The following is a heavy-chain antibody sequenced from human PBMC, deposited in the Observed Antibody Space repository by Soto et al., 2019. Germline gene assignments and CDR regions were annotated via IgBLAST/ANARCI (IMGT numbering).Heavy chain of an antibody. D-gene: IGHD7-27*01. CDR2: IYYTGST. CDR3: ARVWGLDYIDS. V-gene: IGHV4-39*01. J-gene: IGHJ4*02. Sequence: SETLSLTCTVSGVSITSGTYYWGWIRQPPGKGLEWIGTIYYTGSTYYDPSLKSRVTISVDTSKNQFSLKLTSVTAADTAVYYCARVWGLDYIDSWGQGTRVTVSS. CDR1: GVSITSGTYY.